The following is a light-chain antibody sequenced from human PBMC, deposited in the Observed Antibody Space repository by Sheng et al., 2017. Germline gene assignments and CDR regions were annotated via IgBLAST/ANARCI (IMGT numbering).Light chain of an antibody. CDR1: NIGSNS. Sequence: SYVLTQPPSVSVAPGQTARITXGGNNIGSNSVHWYQQSQARPLCWSSMMIATGPQESLSRFSGSHSGNTATLTISRVEAGDEADFYCQVWDNTGDHPWVFGGGTQLTVL. J-gene: IGLJ3*02. V-gene: IGLV3-21*02. CDR2: MIA. CDR3: QVWDNTGDHPWV.